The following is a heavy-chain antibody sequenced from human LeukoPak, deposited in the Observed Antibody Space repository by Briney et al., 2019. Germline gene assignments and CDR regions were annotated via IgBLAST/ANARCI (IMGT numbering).Heavy chain of an antibody. V-gene: IGHV1-2*02. D-gene: IGHD3-22*01. Sequence: ASVKVSCKASGYTFTGYYMHWVRQAPGQGLEWMGWINPNSGGTNYAQKFQGRVTMTRDTSISTAYMELSRLRSDDTAVYYCARDSFPGRYYEGAFDIWGQGTMVTVSS. CDR2: INPNSGGT. CDR3: ARDSFPGRYYEGAFDI. J-gene: IGHJ3*02. CDR1: GYTFTGYY.